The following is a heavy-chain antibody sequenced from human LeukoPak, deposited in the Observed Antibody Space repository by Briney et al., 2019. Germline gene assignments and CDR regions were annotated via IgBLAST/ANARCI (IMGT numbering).Heavy chain of an antibody. J-gene: IGHJ5*02. V-gene: IGHV4-38-2*02. CDR3: ARSIAVAVWFDP. Sequence: SETLSLTCTVSGYSISSGYYWGWIRQPPGKGLEWIGSIYHSGSTYYNPSLKSRVTISVDTSKNQFSLKLNSVTAADTAVYYCARSIAVAVWFDPWGQGTLVTVSS. D-gene: IGHD6-19*01. CDR2: IYHSGST. CDR1: GYSISSGYY.